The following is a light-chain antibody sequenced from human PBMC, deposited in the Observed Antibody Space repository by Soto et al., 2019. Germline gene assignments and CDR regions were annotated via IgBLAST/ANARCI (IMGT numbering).Light chain of an antibody. V-gene: IGKV3-20*01. CDR2: GAS. J-gene: IGKJ4*01. Sequence: EIVLTQSPGTLSLSPGERATLSCRASQSVTSSYLAWYQRKPGQAPRLLIYGASGRATGIPDRFSGSGSGTDFTLPISRLEPEDFAVYFCQQYGSSPPLSFGGGTEVEIK. CDR3: QQYGSSPPLS. CDR1: QSVTSSY.